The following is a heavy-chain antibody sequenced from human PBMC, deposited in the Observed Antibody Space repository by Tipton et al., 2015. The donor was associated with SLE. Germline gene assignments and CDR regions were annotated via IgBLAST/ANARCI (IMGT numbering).Heavy chain of an antibody. CDR1: GDSLSTNY. V-gene: IGHV4-4*07. CDR2: MCGSGGP. J-gene: IGHJ4*02. CDR3: ARIRPGHGDPFDF. Sequence: TLSLTCTVSGDSLSTNYWNWIRQPAGKGLEWIGRMCGSGGPTHYNPSLESRVTMSVDTSQNQFSLKLTSVTAADTAVYYCARIRPGHGDPFDFWGQGALVTVSS. D-gene: IGHD3-3*01.